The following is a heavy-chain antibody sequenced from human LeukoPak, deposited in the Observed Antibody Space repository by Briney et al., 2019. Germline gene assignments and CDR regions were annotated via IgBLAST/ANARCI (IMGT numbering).Heavy chain of an antibody. Sequence: GESLKISCKGSGYSFTSYWIGWVRQMPGKGLEWMGIIYPGDSDTRYSPSLHGQVTISADKSISTAYLQWSSLMASDTAMYYCARHNAGGNYYYYYMDVWGKGTTVTVSS. CDR1: GYSFTSYW. CDR2: IYPGDSDT. D-gene: IGHD3-16*01. V-gene: IGHV5-51*01. J-gene: IGHJ6*03. CDR3: ARHNAGGNYYYYYMDV.